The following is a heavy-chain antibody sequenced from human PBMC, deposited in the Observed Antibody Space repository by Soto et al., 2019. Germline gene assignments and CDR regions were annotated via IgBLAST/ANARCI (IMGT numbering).Heavy chain of an antibody. CDR1: GGSISSGNYY. Sequence: QVQLRESGPGLVKPSQTLSLTCTVSGGSISSGNYYWSWIRQPPGKGLEWIGYIYYSGSTYYNPSLRSRVTISLDTSKNRFSLKLTSVTAADTAVYYCARVNYPHYTPMVWFDPWGQGTLATVSS. J-gene: IGHJ5*02. D-gene: IGHD5-18*01. CDR2: IYYSGST. CDR3: ARVNYPHYTPMVWFDP. V-gene: IGHV4-30-4*01.